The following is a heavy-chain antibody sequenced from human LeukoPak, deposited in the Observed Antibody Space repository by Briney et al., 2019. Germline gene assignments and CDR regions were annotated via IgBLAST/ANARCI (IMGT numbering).Heavy chain of an antibody. CDR1: GGSISGGTYF. J-gene: IGHJ4*02. CDR2: MPDSGST. V-gene: IGHV4-39*01. Sequence: SETLSLTCTVSGGSISGGTYFWGWIRQPPGKGLEWIGSMPDSGSTSYNPSLKSRVTISVDTSKNQFSLRLTSVTAADTAVYFCARLPLSTVVIFDYWGQGTPVTVSS. CDR3: ARLPLSTVVIFDY. D-gene: IGHD4-17*01.